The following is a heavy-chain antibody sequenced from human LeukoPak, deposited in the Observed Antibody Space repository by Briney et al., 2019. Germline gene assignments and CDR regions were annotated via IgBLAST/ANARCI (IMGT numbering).Heavy chain of an antibody. CDR1: GISFSAHG. V-gene: IGHV3-33*01. Sequence: GRSLRLSCAASGISFSAHGMHWVRQAPGKGLEWVAIIRFDGSNIHYADSVKGRFTISRDNSKITLYLQMNSLRAEDTAVYYCVRDGVGATTYFGYFDHWGQGNLVTVSS. D-gene: IGHD1-26*01. J-gene: IGHJ4*02. CDR2: IRFDGSNI. CDR3: VRDGVGATTYFGYFDH.